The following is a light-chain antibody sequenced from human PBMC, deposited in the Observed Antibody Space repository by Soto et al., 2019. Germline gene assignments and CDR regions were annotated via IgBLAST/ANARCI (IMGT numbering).Light chain of an antibody. CDR1: NIGRES. V-gene: IGLV3-21*03. Sequence: LTQPRSVSVAPGKAARITCGVNNIGRESVHWYQQRLGEAPVLFVYGGSDRPSGIPERFSGSNFANLANLTGTRVEAGNEAVYYCQMWYSSTVIYVFGSGTKVTVL. CDR3: QMWYSSTVIYV. CDR2: GGS. J-gene: IGLJ1*01.